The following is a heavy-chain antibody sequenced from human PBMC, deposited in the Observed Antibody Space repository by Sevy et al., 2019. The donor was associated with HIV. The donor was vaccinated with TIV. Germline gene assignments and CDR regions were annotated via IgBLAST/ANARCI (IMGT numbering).Heavy chain of an antibody. J-gene: IGHJ6*02. CDR1: GDSVSSNSAA. D-gene: IGHD3-10*01. Sequence: SETLSLTCAISGDSVSSNSAAWNWIRQSPSRGLEWLGRTYYRSKWYNDYAVSVKSRITINPDTSKNQFSLQLNSVNPEDTAVYYCARGDYFGSGISNYYYYGMDVWGQGTTVTVSS. V-gene: IGHV6-1*01. CDR2: TYYRSKWYN. CDR3: ARGDYFGSGISNYYYYGMDV.